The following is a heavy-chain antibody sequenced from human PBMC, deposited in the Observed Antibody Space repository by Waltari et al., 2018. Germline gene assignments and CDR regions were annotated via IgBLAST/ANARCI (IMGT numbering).Heavy chain of an antibody. CDR3: TRQALGYCTSAACRRLES. J-gene: IGHJ4*02. Sequence: QIQLQESGPGLLKPSETLSLTCDVSTYAINNGFYWGWIRQPPGRGLEWIATTYHDGTTFYNPFLKSRVTISMDTSKNQFFLKLNSVTAADTAMYYCTRQALGYCTSAACRRLESWGQGTLVTVSS. CDR2: TYHDGTT. D-gene: IGHD2-2*03. CDR1: TYAINNGFY. V-gene: IGHV4-38-2*01.